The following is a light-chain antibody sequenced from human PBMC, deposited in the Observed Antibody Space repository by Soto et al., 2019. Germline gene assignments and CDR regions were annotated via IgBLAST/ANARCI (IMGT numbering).Light chain of an antibody. V-gene: IGKV1-5*01. Sequence: DIQMTQSPSTLSASVGDRVTITFRASQSISNWLAWYQQRPGNAPKLLIYDASTLESGVPSRFSGSGSGTEFTLTISSLQPDDFATYYCQQYKIYSQTFGQGTKVDI. CDR3: QQYKIYSQT. CDR2: DAS. J-gene: IGKJ1*01. CDR1: QSISNW.